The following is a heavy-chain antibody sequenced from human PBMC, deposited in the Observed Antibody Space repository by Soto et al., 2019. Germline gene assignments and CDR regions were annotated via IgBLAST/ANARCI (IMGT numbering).Heavy chain of an antibody. D-gene: IGHD6-13*01. CDR3: ARGRGIAATYYYMDV. V-gene: IGHV4-34*01. J-gene: IGHJ6*03. CDR1: GGSFSGYY. Sequence: SETLSLTCAVYGGSFSGYYWSWIRQPPGKGLEWIGEINHSGSTNYNPSLKSRVTISVDTSKNQFSLKLSSVTAADTAVYYCARGRGIAATYYYMDVWGKGTTVTVSS. CDR2: INHSGST.